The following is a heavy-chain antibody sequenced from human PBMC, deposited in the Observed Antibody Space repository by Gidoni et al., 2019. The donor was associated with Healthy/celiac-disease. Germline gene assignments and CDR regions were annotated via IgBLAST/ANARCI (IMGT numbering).Heavy chain of an antibody. D-gene: IGHD1-1*01. CDR3: ARGYKSGPLKY. J-gene: IGHJ4*02. V-gene: IGHV3-21*01. Sequence: VESGGGLVKPGGPLRLSCAASGFTFSSYSMNWVRQAPGKGLEWVSSIRSSSSYIYYADSVKGRFTISRDNAKNSLYLQMNSLRAEDTAVYYCARGYKSGPLKYWGQGTLVTVSS. CDR1: GFTFSSYS. CDR2: IRSSSSYI.